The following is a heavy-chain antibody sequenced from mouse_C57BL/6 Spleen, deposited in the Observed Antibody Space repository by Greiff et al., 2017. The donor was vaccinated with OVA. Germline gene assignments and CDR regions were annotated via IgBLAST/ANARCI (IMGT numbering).Heavy chain of an antibody. CDR2: INPSTGGT. V-gene: IGHV1-42*01. Sequence: EVQLQQSGPELVKPGASVKISCKASGYSFTGYYMNWVKQSPEKSLEWIGEINPSTGGTTYNQKFKAKATLTVDKSSSTAYMQLKSLTSEDSAVYYCARFAGVGEEGYDYDGYYAMDYWGQGTSVTVSS. CDR3: ARFAGVGEEGYDYDGYYAMDY. J-gene: IGHJ4*01. CDR1: GYSFTGYY. D-gene: IGHD2-4*01.